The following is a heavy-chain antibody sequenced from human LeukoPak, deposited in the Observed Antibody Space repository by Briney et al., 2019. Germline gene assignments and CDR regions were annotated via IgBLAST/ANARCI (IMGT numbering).Heavy chain of an antibody. J-gene: IGHJ4*02. CDR1: GYSFTSYW. CDR2: IYPDDSDT. Sequence: GESLKISCKGSGYSFTSYWIGWVRQMPGKGLEWMGIIYPDDSDTKYSPSFQGQVTISVDKSISTAFLQWSSLKASDTALYYCARGGSGWFHNYDYWGQGTLVTVSS. V-gene: IGHV5-51*01. D-gene: IGHD6-19*01. CDR3: ARGGSGWFHNYDY.